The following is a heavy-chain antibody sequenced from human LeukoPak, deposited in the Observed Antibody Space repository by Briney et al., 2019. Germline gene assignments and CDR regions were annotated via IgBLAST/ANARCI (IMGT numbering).Heavy chain of an antibody. V-gene: IGHV4-31*03. D-gene: IGHD1-26*01. Sequence: SQTLSLTCSVSGESMRTGGYYWTWIRQHPGKGLEWIGYIYYSGSTYYNPSLKSRVTVSVDTSKNQFSLKLSSVTAADTAVYYCVRNKGEVGATLPAFDIWGQGTMVTVSS. J-gene: IGHJ3*02. CDR2: IYYSGST. CDR3: VRNKGEVGATLPAFDI. CDR1: GESMRTGGYY.